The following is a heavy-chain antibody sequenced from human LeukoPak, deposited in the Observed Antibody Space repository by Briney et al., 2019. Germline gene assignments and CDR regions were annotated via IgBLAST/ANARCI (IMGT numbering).Heavy chain of an antibody. V-gene: IGHV3-66*01. CDR2: IYSGGGT. D-gene: IGHD3-22*01. Sequence: GSLRLSCAASGFTVSSNYMSWVRQAPGKGLEWVSVIYSGGGTYYADSVKGRFTISRDNSKNTLFLQMNSLRAEDTAVYYCARELTTFYYDISGYYGHAFDIWGQGTMVTVSS. CDR1: GFTVSSNY. CDR3: ARELTTFYYDISGYYGHAFDI. J-gene: IGHJ3*02.